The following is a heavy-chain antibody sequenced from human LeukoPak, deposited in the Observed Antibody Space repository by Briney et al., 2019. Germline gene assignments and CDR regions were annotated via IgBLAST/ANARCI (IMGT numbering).Heavy chain of an antibody. J-gene: IGHJ5*02. CDR1: GGPFRRFA. CDR2: ILPIFRTA. Sequence: ASVKVSCKASGGPFRRFAISWVRQAPGHRLEWMGGILPIFRTANDAQKFQGRVTITADESTSTAYMELSRLRSDDTAVYYCARDGMVRGVIHWFDPWGQGTLVTVSS. V-gene: IGHV1-69*01. CDR3: ARDGMVRGVIHWFDP. D-gene: IGHD3-10*01.